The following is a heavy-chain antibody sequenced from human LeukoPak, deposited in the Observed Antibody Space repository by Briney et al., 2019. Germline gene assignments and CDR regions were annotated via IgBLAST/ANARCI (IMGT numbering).Heavy chain of an antibody. CDR3: ATGYGSGINYYYMDV. Sequence: SVKVSCKVSGGTFSSYAISWVRQAPGQGLEWMGGIITIFDTASYAEKFQGRVTMTEDTPTDTAYMELSSLRSEDTAVYYCATGYGSGINYYYMDVWGKGTTVTISS. CDR2: IITIFDTA. V-gene: IGHV1-69*06. D-gene: IGHD3-10*01. CDR1: GGTFSSYA. J-gene: IGHJ6*03.